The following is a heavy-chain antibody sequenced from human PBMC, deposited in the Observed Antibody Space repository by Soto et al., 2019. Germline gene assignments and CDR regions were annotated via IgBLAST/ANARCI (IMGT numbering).Heavy chain of an antibody. CDR2: ISWNSGSI. V-gene: IGHV3-9*01. CDR3: AKDISPYSSSSPGPFDI. Sequence: GGSLRLSCAAYGFTFDDYAMHWVRQAPGKXLEWVSGISWNSGSIGYADSVKGRFTISRDNAKNSLYLQMNSLRAEDTALYYCAKDISPYSSSSPGPFDIWGQGTMVTVS. CDR1: GFTFDDYA. J-gene: IGHJ3*02. D-gene: IGHD6-6*01.